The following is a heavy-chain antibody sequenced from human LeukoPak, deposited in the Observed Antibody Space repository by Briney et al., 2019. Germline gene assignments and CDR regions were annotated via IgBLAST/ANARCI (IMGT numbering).Heavy chain of an antibody. Sequence: GGSLRLSCAASGFTFSSYWMSWVRQAPGKGLEWVANIKQDRSERYYVDSVKGRFTISRDNAKNSLYLQMISLRVEDTAVYYCARRSGHYYDSSGYYHENAFDIWGQGTMVTVSS. D-gene: IGHD3-22*01. CDR3: ARRSGHYYDSSGYYHENAFDI. CDR2: IKQDRSER. V-gene: IGHV3-7*01. J-gene: IGHJ3*02. CDR1: GFTFSSYW.